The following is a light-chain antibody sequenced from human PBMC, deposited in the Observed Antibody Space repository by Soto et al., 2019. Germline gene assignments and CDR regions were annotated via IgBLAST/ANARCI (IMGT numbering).Light chain of an antibody. CDR3: SSYTSSSTRV. V-gene: IGLV2-14*01. J-gene: IGLJ2*01. CDR2: DVS. Sequence: QSALTQPASVSGSPGQSSTISFTGTSSDVGGYNYVSWYQQHPGKAPKLMIYDVSNRPSGVSNRFSGSKSGNTASLTISGLQAEDEADYYCSSYTSSSTRVFGGGTKVTVL. CDR1: SSDVGGYNY.